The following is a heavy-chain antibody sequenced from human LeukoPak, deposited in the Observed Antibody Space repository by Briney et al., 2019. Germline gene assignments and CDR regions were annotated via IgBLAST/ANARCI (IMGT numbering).Heavy chain of an antibody. CDR3: VKDEGRGFYGSGTFYS. Sequence: GGSLRLSCAASGFTFSSYGMSWVRQAPGKGLEWVSGISGSGGNIYYVDSVKGRFTISRDNFKNRLFLQMNNLRAEDTAIYYCVKDEGRGFYGSGTFYSWGQGTLVTVSP. J-gene: IGHJ5*02. D-gene: IGHD3-10*01. V-gene: IGHV3-23*01. CDR2: ISGSGGNI. CDR1: GFTFSSYG.